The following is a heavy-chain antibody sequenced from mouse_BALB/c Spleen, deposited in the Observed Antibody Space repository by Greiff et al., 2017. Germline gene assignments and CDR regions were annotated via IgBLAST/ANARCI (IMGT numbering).Heavy chain of an antibody. CDR3: TRDGNYVAWFAY. V-gene: IGHV1S22*01. D-gene: IGHD2-1*01. CDR1: GYTFTSYW. J-gene: IGHJ3*01. Sequence: LQQPGSELVRPGASVKLSCKASGYTFTSYWMHWVKQRPGQGLEWIGNIYPGSGSTNYDEKFKSKATLTVDTSSSTAYMQLSSLTSEDSAVYYCTRDGNYVAWFAYWGQGTLVTVSA. CDR2: IYPGSGST.